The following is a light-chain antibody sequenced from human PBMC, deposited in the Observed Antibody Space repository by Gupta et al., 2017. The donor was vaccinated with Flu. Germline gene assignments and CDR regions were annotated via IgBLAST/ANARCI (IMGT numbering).Light chain of an antibody. V-gene: IGLV1-47*01. CDR1: SSNIGSIS. J-gene: IGLJ3*02. CDR2: RSS. CDR3: AAWDDSLSGWV. Sequence: QSMLTQPPSASGTPGQRVTISCSGSSSNIGSISVSWYQQLPGTAPTLLIYRSSQRPSGVPDRFSGSKSGTSASLSISGVRSEDEADYYCAAWDDSLSGWVFGGGTKLTVL.